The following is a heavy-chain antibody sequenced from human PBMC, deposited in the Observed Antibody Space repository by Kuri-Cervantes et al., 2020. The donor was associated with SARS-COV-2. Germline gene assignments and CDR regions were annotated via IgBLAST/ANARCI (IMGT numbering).Heavy chain of an antibody. D-gene: IGHD6-19*01. CDR3: ARAPQWVAGDDAFD. Sequence: GGSLRLSCAASGFTFSDYYMSWIRQAPGKGLEWVSYISSSSSYTNYADSVKGRFTISRDNAKNSLYLQMNSLRAEDTAVYYCARAPQWVAGDDAFDMGPRDNGHRLL. CDR1: GFTFSDYY. J-gene: IGHJ3*02. V-gene: IGHV3-11*05. CDR2: ISSSSSYT.